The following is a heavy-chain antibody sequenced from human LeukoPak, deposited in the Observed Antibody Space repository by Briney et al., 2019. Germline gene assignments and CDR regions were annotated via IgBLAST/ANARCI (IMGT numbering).Heavy chain of an antibody. CDR3: ARQIPEGDYYYDSSGYLDY. CDR1: GGSISSYY. CDR2: IYTTGST. J-gene: IGHJ4*02. Sequence: SETLSLTCTVSGGSISSYYWSWIRQPPGKGLEWIGYIYTTGSTNYNPSLKSRVTISVDTSKNQFSLKLSSVTAADTAVYYCARQIPEGDYYYDSSGYLDYWAREPWSPSPQ. D-gene: IGHD3-22*01. V-gene: IGHV4-4*09.